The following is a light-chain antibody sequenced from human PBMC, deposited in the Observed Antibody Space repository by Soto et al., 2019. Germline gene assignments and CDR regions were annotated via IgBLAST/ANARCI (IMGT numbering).Light chain of an antibody. J-gene: IGKJ1*01. CDR2: DAS. CDR1: QSVSSK. Sequence: ILMTQSPATVSVSPGERATLSCRASQSVSSKVAWYQQKPGQAPRLLIYDASTRATGIPARFSGRGSGTEFTLTISSLQSEDFAVYSCHQYHNWTFGQGTKVDIK. CDR3: HQYHNWT. V-gene: IGKV3-15*01.